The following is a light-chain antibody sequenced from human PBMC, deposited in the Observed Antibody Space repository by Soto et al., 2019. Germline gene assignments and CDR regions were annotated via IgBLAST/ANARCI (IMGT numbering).Light chain of an antibody. J-gene: IGLJ2*01. Sequence: QSVLTQPPSVSGAPGQRVTISCTGSSSNIGARYEVHWYQQLPGTAPKVLIYGNTNRPSGVPDRFSGSSSGTSASLAITGLQAEDEADYYCQSYDSSLSGVVFGGGTKLTVL. CDR2: GNT. V-gene: IGLV1-40*01. CDR1: SSNIGARYE. CDR3: QSYDSSLSGVV.